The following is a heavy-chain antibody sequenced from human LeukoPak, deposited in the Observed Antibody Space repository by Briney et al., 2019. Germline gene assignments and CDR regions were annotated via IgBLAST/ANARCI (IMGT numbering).Heavy chain of an antibody. CDR1: GGSISSGGYY. V-gene: IGHV4-31*03. CDR3: ARVEYDFWSGYFYYYYYMDV. J-gene: IGHJ6*03. D-gene: IGHD3-3*01. CDR2: IYYSGST. Sequence: PSQTLSLTCTVSGGSISSGGYYWSWIRQHPGKGLEWIGYIYYSGSTYYNPSLKSRVTISVDTSKNQFSLKLSSVTAADTAVYYCARVEYDFWSGYFYYYYYMDVWGKGTTVTVSS.